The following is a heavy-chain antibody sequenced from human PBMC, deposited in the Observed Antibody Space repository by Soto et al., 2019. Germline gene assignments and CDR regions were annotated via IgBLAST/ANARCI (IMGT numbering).Heavy chain of an antibody. CDR1: GASITSTTYF. CDR2: IYYIGRT. J-gene: IGHJ4*02. CDR3: AKNLPRTGRFDY. Sequence: SETLSLTCTLSGASITSTTYFWAWIRQPPGKGLEWVGSIYYIGRTYYNPSLRSRVTISVDRSKNQFSLTMSSVTAADTAVYYCAKNLPRTGRFDYWGQGTSVTVSS. V-gene: IGHV4-39*01.